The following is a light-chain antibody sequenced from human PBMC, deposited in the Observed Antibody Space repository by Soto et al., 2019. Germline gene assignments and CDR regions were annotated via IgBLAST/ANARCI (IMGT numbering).Light chain of an antibody. Sequence: DIQMTQSPSTLSASVGDRVTITCRSSQSISSWLAWYQQKPGTAPKLLIYKASTLESGVPSRFSGSRSGTEFTLTVSSLQPDDFATYYCQQYNDSCPYTFGQGTKVDI. V-gene: IGKV1-5*03. CDR1: QSISSW. J-gene: IGKJ2*01. CDR2: KAS. CDR3: QQYNDSCPYT.